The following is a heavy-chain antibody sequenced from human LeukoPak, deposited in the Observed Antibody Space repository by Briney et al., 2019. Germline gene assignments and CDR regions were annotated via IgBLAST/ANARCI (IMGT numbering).Heavy chain of an antibody. Sequence: GGSLRLSCAASGFTVSSNYMSWVRQAPGKGLEWVSVIYSGGSTYYADSVKGRFTISRDNSKSTLYLQMNSLRAEDTAVYYCAREPARYYYGSGSYLEWGQGTLVTVSS. J-gene: IGHJ4*02. CDR3: AREPARYYYGSGSYLE. D-gene: IGHD3-10*01. V-gene: IGHV3-53*01. CDR1: GFTVSSNY. CDR2: IYSGGST.